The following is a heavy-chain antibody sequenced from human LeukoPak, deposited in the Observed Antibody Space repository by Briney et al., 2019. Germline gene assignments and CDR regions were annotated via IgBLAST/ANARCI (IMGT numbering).Heavy chain of an antibody. CDR3: VREDLGVEY. Sequence: AGGSLRLSCAASGFTFSSSAMTWVRQAPGKGLEWVSTITVDGGDTNYADSVKGRFTISRDNSKNTLYLQMNSLRAEDTAVYYCVREDLGVEYWGQGTLVTVSP. V-gene: IGHV3-23*01. J-gene: IGHJ4*02. CDR2: ITVDGGDT. CDR1: GFTFSSSA. D-gene: IGHD3/OR15-3a*01.